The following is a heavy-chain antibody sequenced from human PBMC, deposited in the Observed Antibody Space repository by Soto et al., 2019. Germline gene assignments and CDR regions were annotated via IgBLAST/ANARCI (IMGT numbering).Heavy chain of an antibody. CDR1: GYTFTSYG. Sequence: ASVKVSCKASGYTFTSYGISWVRQAPGQGLEWMGWISAYNGNTNYAQKLQGRVTMTTDTSTSTAYMELRSLRSDDTAVYYCASSYWAMGSFHFSGQGLMLSVSS. D-gene: IGHD2-21*01. J-gene: IGHJ3*01. CDR3: ASSYWAMGSFHF. CDR2: ISAYNGNT. V-gene: IGHV1-18*01.